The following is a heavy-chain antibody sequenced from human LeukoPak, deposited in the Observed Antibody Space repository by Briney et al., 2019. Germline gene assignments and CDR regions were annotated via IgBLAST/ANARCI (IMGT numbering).Heavy chain of an antibody. V-gene: IGHV1-46*01. CDR3: ARDLRPDYYDSSGYLTDY. D-gene: IGHD3-22*01. J-gene: IGHJ4*02. Sequence: ASVKVSCKASGYTFTSYYMHWVRQAPGQGLEWMGIINPSGGSTSYAQKFQGRVTMTRDTSTSTVYMGLSSLRSEDTAVYYCARDLRPDYYDSSGYLTDYWGQGTLVTVSS. CDR2: INPSGGST. CDR1: GYTFTSYY.